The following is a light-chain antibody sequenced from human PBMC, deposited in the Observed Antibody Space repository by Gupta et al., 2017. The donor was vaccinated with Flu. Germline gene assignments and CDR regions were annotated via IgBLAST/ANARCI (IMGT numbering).Light chain of an antibody. V-gene: IGKV1D-8*01. CDR2: AAS. J-gene: IGKJ1*01. Sequence: GVRVTISCRMNQSISSYLAWYHQKPGKTPELLFYAASTLQSGVPSKFSGSGSGTDFTLTIGCLQSQDFATYYCQQYYSFPPAFGQGTHLEIK. CDR1: QSISSY. CDR3: QQYYSFPPA.